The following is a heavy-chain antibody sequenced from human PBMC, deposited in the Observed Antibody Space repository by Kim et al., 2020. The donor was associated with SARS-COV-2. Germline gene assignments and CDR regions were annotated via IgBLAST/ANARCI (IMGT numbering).Heavy chain of an antibody. CDR1: GGTFSSYA. CDR2: IIPIFGTA. V-gene: IGHV1-69*13. CDR3: ARAGVDWNYDINKYYFDY. D-gene: IGHD1-7*01. J-gene: IGHJ4*02. Sequence: SVKVSCKASGGTFSSYAISWVRQAPGQGLEWMGGIIPIFGTANYAQKFQGRVTITADESTSTAYMELSSLRSEDTAVYYCARAGVDWNYDINKYYFDYWGQGTLVTVSS.